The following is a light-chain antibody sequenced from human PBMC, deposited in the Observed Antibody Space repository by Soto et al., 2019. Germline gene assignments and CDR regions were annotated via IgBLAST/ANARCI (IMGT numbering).Light chain of an antibody. J-gene: IGLJ2*01. Sequence: QSVLTQPPSVSGAPGQRVTISCTGSRSNIGASFHVHWSQKLPGTAPKLLIYGNTNRPSGVPDRFSGSRSGTSASLAITGLQAEDEADYYCQSYDSSLSGSVFGGGTKLTVL. V-gene: IGLV1-40*01. CDR1: RSNIGASFH. CDR2: GNT. CDR3: QSYDSSLSGSV.